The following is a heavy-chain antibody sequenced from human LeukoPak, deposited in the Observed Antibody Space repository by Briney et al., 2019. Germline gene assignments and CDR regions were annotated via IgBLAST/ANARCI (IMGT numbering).Heavy chain of an antibody. CDR1: GGSISSSSYC. D-gene: IGHD6-13*01. J-gene: IGHJ4*02. Sequence: SETLSLTCTVSGGSISSSSYCWGWIRQPPGKGLEWIGSIYYSGSTYYNPSLKSRVTISVDTSKSQFSLKLSSVTAADTAVYYCARQFRIAAAGTYQRNFDYWGQGTLVTVSS. CDR2: IYYSGST. V-gene: IGHV4-39*01. CDR3: ARQFRIAAAGTYQRNFDY.